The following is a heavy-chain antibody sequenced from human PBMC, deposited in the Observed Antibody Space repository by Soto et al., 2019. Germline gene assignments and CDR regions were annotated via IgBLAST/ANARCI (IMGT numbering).Heavy chain of an antibody. CDR3: ARSGHSFAGAV. V-gene: IGHV4-59*01. Sequence: PSETLSLTWTVSGASMNYYYGSWIRQPPGKGLEWIGYMHYTGYSNYNASLKSRVTISIDRSKNQISLNLRSLTAADTAVYYCARSGHSFAGAVRGQGTRVTVSS. J-gene: IGHJ4*02. D-gene: IGHD3-16*01. CDR1: GASMNYYY. CDR2: MHYTGYS.